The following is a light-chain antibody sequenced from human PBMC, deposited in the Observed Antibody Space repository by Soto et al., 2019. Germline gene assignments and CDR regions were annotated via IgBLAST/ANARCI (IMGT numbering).Light chain of an antibody. J-gene: IGKJ4*01. CDR1: QGIGVY. CDR3: QKYNSAPLT. CDR2: AAS. V-gene: IGKV1-27*01. Sequence: DIQMTQSPSSLSASLGDRVTITCRASQGIGVYLAWFRQKXXXVPKLLIYAASTLQSGVPSRFSXXGSGXXXTLTISSLQPEDVATYYCQKYNSAPLTFGGGTKVELK.